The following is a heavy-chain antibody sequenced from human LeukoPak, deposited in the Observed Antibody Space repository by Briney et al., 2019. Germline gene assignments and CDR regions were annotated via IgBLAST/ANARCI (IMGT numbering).Heavy chain of an antibody. J-gene: IGHJ4*02. CDR3: ARHRMVGYVWGSYRNTYYFDY. D-gene: IGHD3-16*02. Sequence: SETLSLTCAVYAGSFSGYYWSWIRQPPGKGLEWIGEINHSGSTNYNPSLKSRVTISVDTSKNQFSLKLSSVTAADTAVYYCARHRMVGYVWGSYRNTYYFDYWGQGTLVTVSS. CDR1: AGSFSGYY. V-gene: IGHV4-34*01. CDR2: INHSGST.